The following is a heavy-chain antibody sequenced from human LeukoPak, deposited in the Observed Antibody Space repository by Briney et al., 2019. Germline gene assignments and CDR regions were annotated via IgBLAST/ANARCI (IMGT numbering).Heavy chain of an antibody. CDR1: GFTFYDYA. CDR3: ARTLYSSGWSFFDY. D-gene: IGHD6-19*01. CDR2: ISWNSGSI. J-gene: IGHJ4*02. V-gene: IGHV3-9*01. Sequence: GGSLRLSCAASGFTFYDYAMHWVRQAPGEGLEWVSGISWNSGSIVYADSVKGRFTISRDNAKNSLYLQMNSLRAEDTAVYYCARTLYSSGWSFFDYWGQRTLVTVSS.